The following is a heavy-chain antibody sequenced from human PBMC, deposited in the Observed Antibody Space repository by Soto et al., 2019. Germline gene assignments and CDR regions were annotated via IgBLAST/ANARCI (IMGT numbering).Heavy chain of an antibody. D-gene: IGHD7-27*01. CDR3: ARDQSGDADI. J-gene: IGHJ3*02. Sequence: QVQLRESGPGLVEPSETLSLTCTVSGDSMSSYYWSWIRQCAEKGLEWMGRIAATGTTNYMPSRKSRITLSIDAYKEQFSLSLIFVTAADPAVYFCARDQSGDADIWGQGTVVSVS. CDR2: IAATGTT. CDR1: GDSMSSYY. V-gene: IGHV4-4*07.